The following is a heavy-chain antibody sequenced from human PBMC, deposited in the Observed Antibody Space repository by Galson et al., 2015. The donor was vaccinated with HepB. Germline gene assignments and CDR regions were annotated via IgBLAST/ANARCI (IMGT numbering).Heavy chain of an antibody. J-gene: IGHJ2*01. CDR1: GFSFTRYA. V-gene: IGHV3-64*01. D-gene: IGHD3-22*01. CDR2: ISSNGGST. CDR3: ARTYYDSTGFAKNCYCDR. Sequence: SLRLSCAASGFSFTRYAMTWVRQAPGKGLEYVSTISSNGGSTYYANSVKGRFTISRDNSKNTLYLQMGSLRAEDRAVYYCARTYYDSTGFAKNCYCDRWGHGTLVTVSS.